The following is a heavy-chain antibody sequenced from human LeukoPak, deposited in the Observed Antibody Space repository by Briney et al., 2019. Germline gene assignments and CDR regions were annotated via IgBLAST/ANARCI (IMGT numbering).Heavy chain of an antibody. CDR2: IYYSGST. CDR1: GGSISSYY. CDR3: ARGGQVGATLHY. Sequence: PSETLSLTCTVSGGSISSYYWSWIRQPPGKGLEWIGYIYYSGSTNYNPSLKSRVTISVDTSKNQFSLKLSSVTAADTAVYYCARGGQVGATLHYWGQGTLVTVSS. V-gene: IGHV4-59*01. D-gene: IGHD1-26*01. J-gene: IGHJ4*02.